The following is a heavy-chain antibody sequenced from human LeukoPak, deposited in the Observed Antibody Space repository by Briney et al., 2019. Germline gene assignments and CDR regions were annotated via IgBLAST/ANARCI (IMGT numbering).Heavy chain of an antibody. CDR3: AKDIGGSYLGIASDI. CDR2: ISWNSGSI. D-gene: IGHD1-26*01. CDR1: GFTFDDYA. Sequence: GRSLRLSCAASGFTFDDYAMHWVRQAPGKGLEWVSGISWNSGSIGYADSVKGRFTISRDNAKNSLYLQMNSLRAEDTALYYCAKDIGGSYLGIASDIWGQGTMVTVSS. V-gene: IGHV3-9*01. J-gene: IGHJ3*02.